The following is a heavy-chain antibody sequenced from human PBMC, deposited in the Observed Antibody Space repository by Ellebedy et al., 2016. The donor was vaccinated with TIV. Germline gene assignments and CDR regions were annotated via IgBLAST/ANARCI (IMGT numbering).Heavy chain of an antibody. CDR3: AREFQYSSGWAFDY. CDR2: INHSGST. CDR1: GGSLSSDY. D-gene: IGHD6-19*01. J-gene: IGHJ4*02. V-gene: IGHV4-34*01. Sequence: MPSETLSLTCAVHGGSLSSDYWSWIRQSPEKGLEWIGEINHSGSTSYNPSLKSRVSISVDTPKKHFSLKLSSVTAADTAVYYCAREFQYSSGWAFDYWGQGTLVTVSS.